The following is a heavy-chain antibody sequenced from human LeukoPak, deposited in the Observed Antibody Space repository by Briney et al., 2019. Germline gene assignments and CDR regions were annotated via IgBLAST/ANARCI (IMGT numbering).Heavy chain of an antibody. D-gene: IGHD3-3*01. Sequence: PSETLSLTCTVSGGSISSGGYYWSWIRQHPGKGLEWIGYIYYSGSTYYNPSLKSRVTISVDTSKNQFSLKLSSVTAADTAVYYCARGHAGINFWSGYYRGVWFDPWGQGTLVTVSS. J-gene: IGHJ5*02. CDR3: ARGHAGINFWSGYYRGVWFDP. CDR2: IYYSGST. V-gene: IGHV4-31*03. CDR1: GGSISSGGYY.